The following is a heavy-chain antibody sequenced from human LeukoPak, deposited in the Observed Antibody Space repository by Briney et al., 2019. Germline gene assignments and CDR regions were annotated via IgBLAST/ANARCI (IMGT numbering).Heavy chain of an antibody. CDR3: ARVEHCSGGSCGY. Sequence: SVKVSCKASGGTFSSYAISWVRQAPGQGLEWMGGIIPIFGTANYAQKFQGRVTITTDESTSTAYMELSSLRSEDTAVCYCARVEHCSGGSCGYWGQGTLVTVSS. CDR2: IIPIFGTA. CDR1: GGTFSSYA. J-gene: IGHJ4*02. D-gene: IGHD2-15*01. V-gene: IGHV1-69*05.